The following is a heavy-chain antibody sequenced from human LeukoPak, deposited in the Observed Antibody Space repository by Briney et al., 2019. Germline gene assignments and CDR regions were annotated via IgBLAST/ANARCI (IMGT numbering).Heavy chain of an antibody. Sequence: ASVKVSCKASGYTFTSYGISWVRQAPGQGLEWMGWISAYNGNTNYAQKLQGRVTMTADTSTSTAYMELRSLRSDDTAVYYCARVARSSSWYRSDYYYYMDVWGKGTTVTVSS. D-gene: IGHD6-13*01. CDR2: ISAYNGNT. CDR1: GYTFTSYG. J-gene: IGHJ6*03. V-gene: IGHV1-18*01. CDR3: ARVARSSSWYRSDYYYYMDV.